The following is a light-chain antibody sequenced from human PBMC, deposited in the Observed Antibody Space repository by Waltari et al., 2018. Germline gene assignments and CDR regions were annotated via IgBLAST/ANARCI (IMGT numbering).Light chain of an antibody. Sequence: QSALTHPSSVSGSPGQMITISCTGTSSDIGGYNYLYWYQQHPGKAPKLMISAVVKRPSEVSTRFSGSKSCNTASLTISGRQAEDDAIYYCSSYASSKFGGGTKLTVL. CDR1: SSDIGGYNY. J-gene: IGLJ2*01. CDR2: AVV. CDR3: SSYASSK. V-gene: IGLV2-14*01.